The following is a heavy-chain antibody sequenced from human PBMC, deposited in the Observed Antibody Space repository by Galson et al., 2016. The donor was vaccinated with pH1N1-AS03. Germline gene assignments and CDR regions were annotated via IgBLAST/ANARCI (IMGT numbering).Heavy chain of an antibody. D-gene: IGHD3-3*01. CDR2: IRYDESIK. CDR3: VKGGGYSHGFLEYYFDS. J-gene: IGHJ4*02. V-gene: IGHV3-30*02. CDR1: GFVFSTSA. Sequence: SLRLSCAASGFVFSTSAIHWVRQSPGKGLEWVAFIRYDESIKNYGDSVKGRFTISRGNSKNTVDLEMNSLRPEDSGVYYCVKGGGYSHGFLEYYFDSWGQGSLVTVSS.